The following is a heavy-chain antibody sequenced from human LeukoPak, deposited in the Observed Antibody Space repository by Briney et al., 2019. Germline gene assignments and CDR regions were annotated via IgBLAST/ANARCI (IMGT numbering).Heavy chain of an antibody. Sequence: GESLKISCKGSGYSFTSYWIGWVRQMPGKGLEWIGIIYPGDSDTRYSPSFQGQVTISADKSISTAYLQWSSLKASDTAMYYCASSYCSGGSCYPGDAFDIWGQGTMVTVSS. CDR3: ASSYCSGGSCYPGDAFDI. D-gene: IGHD2-15*01. J-gene: IGHJ3*02. V-gene: IGHV5-51*01. CDR2: IYPGDSDT. CDR1: GYSFTSYW.